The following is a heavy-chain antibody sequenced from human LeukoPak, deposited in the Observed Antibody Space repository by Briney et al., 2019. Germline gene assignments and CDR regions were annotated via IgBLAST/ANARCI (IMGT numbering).Heavy chain of an antibody. V-gene: IGHV3-33*01. J-gene: IGHJ6*02. CDR2: IWYDGSNK. Sequence: GGSLRLPCAASGFTFSSYGMHWVRQAPGKGLEWVAVIWYDGSNKYYADSVKGRFTISRDNSKNTLYLQMNSLRAEDTAVYYCARDPSITIFFYYYYGMDVWGQGTTVTVSS. CDR1: GFTFSSYG. CDR3: ARDPSITIFFYYYYGMDV. D-gene: IGHD3-3*01.